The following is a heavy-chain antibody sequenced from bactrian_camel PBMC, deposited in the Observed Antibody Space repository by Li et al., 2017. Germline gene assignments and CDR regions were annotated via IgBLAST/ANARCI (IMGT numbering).Heavy chain of an antibody. V-gene: IGHV3S53*01. CDR1: GYTYSSIC. J-gene: IGHJ4*01. CDR2: FDSDGTT. Sequence: QVQLVESGGGSVQAGGSLRLSCVVSGYTYSSICMGWFRQHPGKEREGVATFDSDGTTSYADSVKGRFTISKDSALRTLYLQMNSLEPEDAAMYYCAASREYVSYCPMEVYTYAYRGQGTQVTVS. D-gene: IGHD2*01. CDR3: AASREYVSYCPMEVYTYAY.